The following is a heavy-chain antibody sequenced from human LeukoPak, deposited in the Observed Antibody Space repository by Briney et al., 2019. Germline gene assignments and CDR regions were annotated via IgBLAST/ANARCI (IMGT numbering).Heavy chain of an antibody. CDR2: IYSGGST. CDR1: AFTVSSNY. J-gene: IGHJ4*02. Sequence: GRSLRLSYAASAFTVSSNYMSWVRQAPGKGLEWDSVIYSGGSTYYADSVKGRFTISRDNSKNTLYLQMNSLRAEDTAVYYCVRYCSGGSCCSSFDYWGQGTLVTVSS. D-gene: IGHD2-15*01. CDR3: VRYCSGGSCCSSFDY. V-gene: IGHV3-53*01.